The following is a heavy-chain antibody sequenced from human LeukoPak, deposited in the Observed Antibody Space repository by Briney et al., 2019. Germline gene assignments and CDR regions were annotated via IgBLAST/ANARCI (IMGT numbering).Heavy chain of an antibody. CDR1: GGFFCAYY. CDR2: INHSGST. J-gene: IGHJ3*02. V-gene: IGHV4-34*01. D-gene: IGHD4-11*01. Sequence: SETLSLTCAVYGGFFCAYYWSWMRQPPGEGLEWIGEINHSGSTNYYPSLKSRVTISVDTSKNQFSLKLSSVTAADTAVYYCARTTVTTDDAFDIWGQGTMVTVSS. CDR3: ARTTVTTDDAFDI.